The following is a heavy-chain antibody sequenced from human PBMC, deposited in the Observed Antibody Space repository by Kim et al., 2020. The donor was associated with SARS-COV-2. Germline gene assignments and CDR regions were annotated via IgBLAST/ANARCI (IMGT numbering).Heavy chain of an antibody. D-gene: IGHD6-13*01. Sequence: GGSLRLSCAASGFTFDDYAMHWVRQAPGKGLEWVSGISWNSGSIGYADSVKGRFTISRDNAKNSLYLQMNSLRAEDTALYYCAKESPLACSIAAAGCAFDIWGQGTMVTVSS. V-gene: IGHV3-9*01. J-gene: IGHJ3*02. CDR1: GFTFDDYA. CDR2: ISWNSGSI. CDR3: AKESPLACSIAAAGCAFDI.